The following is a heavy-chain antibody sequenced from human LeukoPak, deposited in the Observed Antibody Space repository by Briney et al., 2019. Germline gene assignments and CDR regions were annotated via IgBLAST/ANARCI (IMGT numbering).Heavy chain of an antibody. Sequence: GASVKVSCKASGYTFTGYYMHWVRQAPGQGLEWMGRINPNSGGTNYAQRFQGGVTMTRDTSISTAYMELSRLRSDDTAVYYCARDDRTVADPFDYWGQGTLVTVSS. D-gene: IGHD6-19*01. V-gene: IGHV1-2*06. CDR3: ARDDRTVADPFDY. CDR2: INPNSGGT. J-gene: IGHJ4*02. CDR1: GYTFTGYY.